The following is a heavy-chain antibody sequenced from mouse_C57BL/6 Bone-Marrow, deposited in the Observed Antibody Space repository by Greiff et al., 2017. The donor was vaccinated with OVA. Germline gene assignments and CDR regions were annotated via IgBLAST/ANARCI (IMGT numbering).Heavy chain of an antibody. CDR2: IDPENGDT. V-gene: IGHV14-4*01. Sequence: EVQLQQSGAELVRPGASVKLSCTASGFNIKDDYMHWVKQRPEPGLEWIGWIDPENGDTEYASKFQGKATITADTSSNTAYLQLSSLTSEDTAVYYCTTRDYYGSSFDYWGQGTTLTVSS. J-gene: IGHJ2*01. D-gene: IGHD1-1*01. CDR3: TTRDYYGSSFDY. CDR1: GFNIKDDY.